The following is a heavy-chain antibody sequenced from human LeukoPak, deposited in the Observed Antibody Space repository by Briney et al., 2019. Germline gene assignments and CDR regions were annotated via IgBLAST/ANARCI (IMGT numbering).Heavy chain of an antibody. Sequence: SETLSLTCAVYGGSFSGYYWSWIRQPPGKGLEWIGEINHSGSTNYIPSLKSRVTISVDTSKNQFSLKLSSVTAADTAVYYCARAGYYDSSGYYDAFDIWGQGTMVTVSS. D-gene: IGHD3-22*01. CDR2: INHSGST. V-gene: IGHV4-34*01. CDR3: ARAGYYDSSGYYDAFDI. J-gene: IGHJ3*02. CDR1: GGSFSGYY.